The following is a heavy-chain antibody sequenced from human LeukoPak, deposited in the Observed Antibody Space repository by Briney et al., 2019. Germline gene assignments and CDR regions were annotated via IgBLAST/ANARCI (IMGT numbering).Heavy chain of an antibody. V-gene: IGHV1-46*01. CDR2: INPSGGST. CDR1: GFTFTTYY. D-gene: IGHD6-13*01. Sequence: ASVKVSCKASGFTFTTYYMHWVRQAPGQGLKWMGIINPSGGSTSYTQKFQGRVTMTRDMSTSTVYMELSSLRSEDTAVYYCARETRGVPGAIAAVKGFDYWGQGTLVTVSS. CDR3: ARETRGVPGAIAAVKGFDY. J-gene: IGHJ4*02.